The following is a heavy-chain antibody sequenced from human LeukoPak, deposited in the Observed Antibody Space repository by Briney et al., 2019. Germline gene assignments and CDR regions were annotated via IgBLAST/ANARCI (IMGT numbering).Heavy chain of an antibody. CDR2: IEHSGST. CDR1: GGSISSNNW. CDR3: ARTSGDWLSWAWIGVDV. J-gene: IGHJ6*04. D-gene: IGHD3-9*01. Sequence: SETLSLTCAVSGGSISSNNWWSWVRQSPEKGLEWIGEIEHSGSTKYNPSLRSRVTISADTSKNQFSLKMSSVTAADTAVYYCARTSGDWLSWAWIGVDVWGKGTTVTVSS. V-gene: IGHV4-4*02.